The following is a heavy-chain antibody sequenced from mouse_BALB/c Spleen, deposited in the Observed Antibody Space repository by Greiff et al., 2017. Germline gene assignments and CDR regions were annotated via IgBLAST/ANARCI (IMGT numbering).Heavy chain of an antibody. J-gene: IGHJ4*01. Sequence: VKLQESGAELVRPGVSVKISCKGSGYTFTDYAMHWVKQSHAKSLEWIGVISTYYGDASYNQKFKGKATMTVDKSSSTAYMELARLTSEDSAIYYCARSGTGTGDAMDYWGQGTSVTVSS. D-gene: IGHD4-1*01. V-gene: IGHV1S137*01. CDR2: ISTYYGDA. CDR1: GYTFTDYA. CDR3: ARSGTGTGDAMDY.